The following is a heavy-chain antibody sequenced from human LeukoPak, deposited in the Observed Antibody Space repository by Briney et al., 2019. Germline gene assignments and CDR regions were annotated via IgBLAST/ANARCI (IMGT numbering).Heavy chain of an antibody. V-gene: IGHV3-53*04. J-gene: IGHJ4*02. CDR2: IYSGGST. CDR1: GFTVSSNY. D-gene: IGHD3-3*02. Sequence: PGGSLRLSCAASGFTVSSNYMSWVRQAPGKGLEWVSVIYSGGSTYYADSVKGRFTISRHDSKTTMYLQMNSLRAEDTAVYYCARVLRGLALAVYWGQGTLVTVSS. CDR3: ARVLRGLALAVY.